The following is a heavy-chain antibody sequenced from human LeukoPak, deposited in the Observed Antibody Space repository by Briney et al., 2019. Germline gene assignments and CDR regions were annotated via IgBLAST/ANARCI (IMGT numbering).Heavy chain of an antibody. CDR2: IRADGSST. D-gene: IGHD2-2*02. CDR1: GFTFNTYA. Sequence: GGSLRLSCAASGFTFNTYAMNWVRQAPGKGLEWVSTIRADGSSTYYADSVKGRFTISRDNSKTTLSLQMNSLRAEDTALYYCAKGGYTTPFDYWGQGTLVTVSS. CDR3: AKGGYTTPFDY. V-gene: IGHV3-23*01. J-gene: IGHJ4*02.